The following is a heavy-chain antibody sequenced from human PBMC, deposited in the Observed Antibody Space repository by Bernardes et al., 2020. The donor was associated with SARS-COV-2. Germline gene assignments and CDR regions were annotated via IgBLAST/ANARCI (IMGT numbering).Heavy chain of an antibody. Sequence: GGSLRLSCEASGFTFSDEWMNWVRQAPGKGLEWVSTIGVPGDTYYPHSVKGRFTISRDNAKNSLFLQMSSLTAGDTAVYYCVIRTTSFDFWGQGTLVTVSS. J-gene: IGHJ4*02. D-gene: IGHD2-21*01. CDR3: VIRTTSFDF. V-gene: IGHV3-13*01. CDR1: GFTFSDEW. CDR2: IGVPGDT.